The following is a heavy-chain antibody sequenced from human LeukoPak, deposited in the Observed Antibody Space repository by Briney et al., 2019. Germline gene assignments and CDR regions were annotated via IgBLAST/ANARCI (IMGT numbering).Heavy chain of an antibody. D-gene: IGHD6-19*01. J-gene: IGHJ4*02. V-gene: IGHV4-34*01. CDR3: ARGLYSSGWYVDY. CDR2: INHSGST. CDR1: GGSFSGYY. Sequence: SETLSLTCAVYGGSFSGYYWSWIRQPPGKGLEWIGEINHSGSTNYNPSLKSRVTMSVDTSKNQFSLKLSSVTAADTAVYYCARGLYSSGWYVDYWGQGTLVTVSS.